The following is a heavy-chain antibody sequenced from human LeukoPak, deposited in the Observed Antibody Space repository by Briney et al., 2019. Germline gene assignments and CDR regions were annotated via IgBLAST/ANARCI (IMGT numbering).Heavy chain of an antibody. V-gene: IGHV4-59*01. CDR1: GGSISSYY. CDR3: ARGADYGDYRVGFFDP. D-gene: IGHD4-17*01. Sequence: KTSETLSLTCTVSGGSISSYYWSWIRQPPGKGLECIGYIYYSGSTNYNPSLKSRVTISADTSKNQFSLKLSSVTAADTAVYYCARGADYGDYRVGFFDPWGQGTLVTVSS. CDR2: IYYSGST. J-gene: IGHJ5*02.